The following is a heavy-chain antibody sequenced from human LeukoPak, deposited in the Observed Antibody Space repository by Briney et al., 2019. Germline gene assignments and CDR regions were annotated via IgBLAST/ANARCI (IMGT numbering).Heavy chain of an antibody. Sequence: GASVKVSCKASGYTFTGYYMHWVRQAPGQGLEWMGWINPNSGGTNYAQKFQGRVTMTRDTSISTAYMELSRLRSDDTAVYYCARGLRGLNRYCSSTRCVNNWFDPWGQGTLVTVSS. CDR2: INPNSGGT. CDR3: ARGLRGLNRYCSSTRCVNNWFDP. V-gene: IGHV1-2*02. J-gene: IGHJ5*02. CDR1: GYTFTGYY. D-gene: IGHD2-2*01.